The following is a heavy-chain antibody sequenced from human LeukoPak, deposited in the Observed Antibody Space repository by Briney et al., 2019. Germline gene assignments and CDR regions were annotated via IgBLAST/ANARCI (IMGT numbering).Heavy chain of an antibody. CDR2: ISGSGAGK. D-gene: IGHD4-17*01. CDR1: GFTFSTYA. CDR3: AKAAYGDHAGAFDI. J-gene: IGHJ3*02. V-gene: IGHV3-23*01. Sequence: PGGSLRLSCAASGFTFSTYAMTWVRQAPGKGLEWVSSISGSGAGKFYAAPVKGRFTTSRDNSKNTLYVQMNSLRAEDTAVYYCAKAAYGDHAGAFDIWGQGTMVIVSS.